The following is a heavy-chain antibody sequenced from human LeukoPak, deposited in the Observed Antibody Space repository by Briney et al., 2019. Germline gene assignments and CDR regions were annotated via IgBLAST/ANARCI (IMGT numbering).Heavy chain of an antibody. D-gene: IGHD3-3*01. CDR3: ARLGIFGVVIGSFDY. CDR2: IYYSGST. J-gene: IGHJ4*02. Sequence: PSETLSLTCTVSGGSISSSSYYWGWIRQPPGKGLEWIGSIYYSGSTYYNPSLKSRVTISVDTSKNQFSLKLSSVTAADTAVYYCARLGIFGVVIGSFDYWGQGTLVTVSS. V-gene: IGHV4-39*01. CDR1: GGSISSSSYY.